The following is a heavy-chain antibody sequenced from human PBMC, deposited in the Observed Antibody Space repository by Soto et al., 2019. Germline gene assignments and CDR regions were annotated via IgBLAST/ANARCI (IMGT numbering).Heavy chain of an antibody. CDR1: GFTFSSYA. Sequence: GGSLRLSCAASGFTFSSYAMHWVRQAPGKGLEWVAVISYDGSNKYYADSVKGRFTISRDNSKNTLYLQMNSLRAEDTAVYYCASEGGRGVLNWFDPWGQGTLVTVSS. CDR2: ISYDGSNK. J-gene: IGHJ5*02. D-gene: IGHD3-10*01. CDR3: ASEGGRGVLNWFDP. V-gene: IGHV3-30-3*01.